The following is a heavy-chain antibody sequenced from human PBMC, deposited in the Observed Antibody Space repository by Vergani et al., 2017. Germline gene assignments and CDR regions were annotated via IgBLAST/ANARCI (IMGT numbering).Heavy chain of an antibody. Sequence: QVQLQESGPGLVKPSDTLSLTCAVFGYSISSGYYLGWIRQPPGKGLEWIGSIYHSGSTYYNPSLKSRVTISVDTSKNQFSLKLSSVTAADTAVYYCARRVGATVDYWGQGTLVTVSS. CDR2: IYHSGST. D-gene: IGHD1-26*01. CDR1: GYSISSGYY. CDR3: ARRVGATVDY. V-gene: IGHV4-38-2*01. J-gene: IGHJ4*02.